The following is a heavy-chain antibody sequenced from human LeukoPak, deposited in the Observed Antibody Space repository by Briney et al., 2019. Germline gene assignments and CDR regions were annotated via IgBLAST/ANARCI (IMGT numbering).Heavy chain of an antibody. D-gene: IGHD2-2*01. V-gene: IGHV4-59*08. CDR1: GGSISSYY. CDR2: IYYSGST. J-gene: IGHJ5*02. Sequence: SETLSLTCTVSGGSISSYYWSWIRQPPGKGLEWIGYIYYSGSTNYNPSLKSRVTISVDTSKNQFSLKLSSVTAADTAVYYCARGGNVVVPAAHNWFDPWGQGTLVTVSS. CDR3: ARGGNVVVPAAHNWFDP.